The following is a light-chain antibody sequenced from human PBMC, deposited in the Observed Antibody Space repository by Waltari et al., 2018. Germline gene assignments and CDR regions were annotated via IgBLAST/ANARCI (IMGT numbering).Light chain of an antibody. Sequence: EIVLTQSPGTLSLSPGERATLSCRASPSVSSSYLAWYQQKPGQAPRLLIYGASSRATGIPDRFSCSGSGTDFTLTISRLEPEDFAVYYCQQYGSSPRTFGQGTKVEIK. CDR1: PSVSSSY. CDR3: QQYGSSPRT. CDR2: GAS. V-gene: IGKV3-20*01. J-gene: IGKJ1*01.